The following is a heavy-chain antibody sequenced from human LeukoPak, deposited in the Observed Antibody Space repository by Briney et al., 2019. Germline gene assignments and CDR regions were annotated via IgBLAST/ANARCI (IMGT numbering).Heavy chain of an antibody. J-gene: IGHJ3*02. V-gene: IGHV5-51*01. D-gene: IGHD5-24*01. CDR2: IYPGDSDT. Sequence: GESLKISCKGSGYSFTSYWIGWVRQMPGKGLEWMGIIYPGDSDTRYSPSFQGQVTISADKSISTAYLQWSSLKASDTAMYYCARVRDGYNFLYAFDIWGQGTMVTVS. CDR1: GYSFTSYW. CDR3: ARVRDGYNFLYAFDI.